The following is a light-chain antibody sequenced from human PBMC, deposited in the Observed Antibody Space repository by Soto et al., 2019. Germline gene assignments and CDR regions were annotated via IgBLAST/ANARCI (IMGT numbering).Light chain of an antibody. CDR2: DVN. CDR1: SSDVGGYNY. J-gene: IGLJ1*01. Sequence: QSALAQPASGSGSPGQSITISCTGTSSDVGGYNYVSWYQQHPGKAPKLMIYDVNNRPSGVSNRFSGSKSGNTASLTISGLQAEDEADYYCSSYTSSSTEVFGTGTKVTVL. V-gene: IGLV2-14*01. CDR3: SSYTSSSTEV.